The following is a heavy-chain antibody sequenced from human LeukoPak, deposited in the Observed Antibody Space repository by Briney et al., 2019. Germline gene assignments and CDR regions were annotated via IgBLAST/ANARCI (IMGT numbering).Heavy chain of an antibody. J-gene: IGHJ4*02. D-gene: IGHD5-12*01. V-gene: IGHV4-34*01. CDR1: GGSFSGYY. CDR2: INHSGST. Sequence: SETLSLTCAVYGGSFSGYYWSWIRQPPAKALEWIGEINHSGSTNYNPSLKSRVTISVDTSKNQFSLKLSSVTAADTAVYYCARGKWLRSSFDYWGQGTLVTVSS. CDR3: ARGKWLRSSFDY.